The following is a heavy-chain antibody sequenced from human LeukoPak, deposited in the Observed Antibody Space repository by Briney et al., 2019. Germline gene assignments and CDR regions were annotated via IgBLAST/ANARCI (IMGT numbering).Heavy chain of an antibody. CDR3: ARDIYYDSSGAKDAFDI. D-gene: IGHD3-22*01. J-gene: IGHJ3*02. CDR1: GFTFSSYS. V-gene: IGHV3-21*01. CDR2: ISSSSSYI. Sequence: PGGSLRLSCAASGFTFSSYSMNWVRQAPGEGLEWVSSISSSSSYIYYAGSVKGRFTISRDNAKNSLYLQMNSLRAEDTAVYYCARDIYYDSSGAKDAFDIWGQGTMVTVSS.